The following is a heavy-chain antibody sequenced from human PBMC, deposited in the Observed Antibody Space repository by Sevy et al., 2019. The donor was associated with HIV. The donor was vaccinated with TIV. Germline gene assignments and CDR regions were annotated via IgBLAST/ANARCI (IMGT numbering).Heavy chain of an antibody. V-gene: IGHV3-48*02. J-gene: IGHJ4*02. Sequence: GGSLRLSCAASGFTFSSYSMNWVRQAPGKGLEWVSYISSSSSTIYYADSVKGRFTISRDNAKNSLYLQMNSLRDEDTAVYYCARDLIFRRYWSGGSCGYFDYWGQGTLVTVSS. CDR2: ISSSSSTI. CDR3: ARDLIFRRYWSGGSCGYFDY. D-gene: IGHD2-15*01. CDR1: GFTFSSYS.